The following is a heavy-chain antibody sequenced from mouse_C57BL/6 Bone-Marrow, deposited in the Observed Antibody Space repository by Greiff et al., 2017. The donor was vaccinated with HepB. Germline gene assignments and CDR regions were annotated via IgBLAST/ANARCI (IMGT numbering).Heavy chain of an antibody. CDR2: INYDGSST. Sequence: EVKVVESEGGLVQPGSSMKLSCTASGFTFSDYYMAWVRQVPEKGLEWVANINYDGSSTYYLDSLKSRFIISRDNAKNILYLQMSSLKSEDTATYYCARDPVYAMDYWGQGTSVTVSS. CDR3: ARDPVYAMDY. CDR1: GFTFSDYY. V-gene: IGHV5-16*01. J-gene: IGHJ4*01.